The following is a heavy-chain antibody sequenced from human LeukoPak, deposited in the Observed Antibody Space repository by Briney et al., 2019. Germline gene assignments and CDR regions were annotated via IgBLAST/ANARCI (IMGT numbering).Heavy chain of an antibody. CDR2: IYYSGST. V-gene: IGHV4-59*01. J-gene: IGHJ5*02. CDR3: AREVSSSWYVYWFDP. CDR1: GGSISSYY. D-gene: IGHD6-13*01. Sequence: SETLSLTCTVSGGSISSYYWSWIRQPLGKGLEWIGYIYYSGSTNYNPSLKSRVTISVDTSKNQFSLKLSSVTAADTAVYYCAREVSSSWYVYWFDPWGQGTLVTVSS.